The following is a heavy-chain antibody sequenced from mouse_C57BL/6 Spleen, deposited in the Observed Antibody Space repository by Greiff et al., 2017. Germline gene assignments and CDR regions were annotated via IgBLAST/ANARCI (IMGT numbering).Heavy chain of an antibody. J-gene: IGHJ2*01. CDR3: ARSSSYYGSSPYVDD. D-gene: IGHD1-1*01. V-gene: IGHV1-80*01. CDR1: GYAFSSYW. Sequence: VQLQQSGAELVKPGASVKISCKASGYAFSSYWMNWVKQRPGKGLEWIGQIYPGDGDTNYNGKFKGKATLTADKSSSTAYMQLSSLTSEDSAVYFCARSSSYYGSSPYVDDWGQGTTRTVSS. CDR2: IYPGDGDT.